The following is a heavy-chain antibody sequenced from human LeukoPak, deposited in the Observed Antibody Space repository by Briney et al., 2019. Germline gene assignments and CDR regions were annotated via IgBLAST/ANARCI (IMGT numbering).Heavy chain of an antibody. Sequence: ASVKVSCKTSGYTFLSYGITWVRQAPGQGLEWMGWISGYNGNPTYARKLQGRVTMTTDTSTNTAYMELRSLRSDDTAIYYCARKKGGIDGKDYWGRGTLVPVSS. V-gene: IGHV1-18*01. CDR1: GYTFLSYG. J-gene: IGHJ4*02. CDR2: ISGYNGNP. D-gene: IGHD1-26*01. CDR3: ARKKGGIDGKDY.